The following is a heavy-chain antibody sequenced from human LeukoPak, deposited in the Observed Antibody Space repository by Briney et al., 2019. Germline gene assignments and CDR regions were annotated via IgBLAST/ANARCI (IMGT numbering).Heavy chain of an antibody. CDR1: GYSISSGYY. V-gene: IGHV4-38-2*01. D-gene: IGHD6-13*01. Sequence: SETLSLTCAVSGYSISSGYYWGWIRQPPGKGLEWIGSIYHSGSTYYNPSLKSRVTISVDTSKNQFSLKLSSVTAADTAVYYCARCAYCSSNWFDPWGQGTLVTVSS. CDR2: IYHSGST. J-gene: IGHJ5*02. CDR3: ARCAYCSSNWFDP.